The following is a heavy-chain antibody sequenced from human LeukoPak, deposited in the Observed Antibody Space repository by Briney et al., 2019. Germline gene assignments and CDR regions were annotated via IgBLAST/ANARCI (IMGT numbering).Heavy chain of an antibody. CDR3: ATTRRGGYYFDY. J-gene: IGHJ4*02. Sequence: SETLSLTCTVSGGSISSYYWSWIRQPPGKGLEWIGYIYYSGSTYYNPSLKSRVTISVDRSKNQFSLKLSSVTAADTAVYYCATTRRGGYYFDYWGQGTLVTVSS. V-gene: IGHV4-59*12. CDR1: GGSISSYY. D-gene: IGHD3-10*01. CDR2: IYYSGST.